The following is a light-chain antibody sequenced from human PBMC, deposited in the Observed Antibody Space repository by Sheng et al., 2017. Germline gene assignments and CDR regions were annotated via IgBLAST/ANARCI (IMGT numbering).Light chain of an antibody. J-gene: IGKJ1*01. CDR1: QGISTY. CDR2: GAS. CDR3: QQYYSAPPWT. Sequence: QLTQSPSSLSASVGDRVIITCRASQGISTYLAWYQQKPEKAPNLLIYGASTLQSGVPSRFSGSGSGTDFTLTISSLQPEDFATYYCQQYYSAPPWTFGQGTKVEI. V-gene: IGKV1-9*01.